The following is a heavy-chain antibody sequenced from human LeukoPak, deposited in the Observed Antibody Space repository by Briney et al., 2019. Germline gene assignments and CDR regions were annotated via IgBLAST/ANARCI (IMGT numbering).Heavy chain of an antibody. D-gene: IGHD3-10*01. CDR1: GGSISSSSYY. V-gene: IGHV4-39*07. J-gene: IGHJ4*02. CDR3: ARVHSGDYFDY. CDR2: IYYSGST. Sequence: SETLSLTCTVSGGSISSSSYYWGWIRQPPGKGLEWIGSIYYSGSTYYNPSLKSRVTISVDTSKNQFSLKLSSVTAADTAVYYCARVHSGDYFDYWGQGTLVTVSS.